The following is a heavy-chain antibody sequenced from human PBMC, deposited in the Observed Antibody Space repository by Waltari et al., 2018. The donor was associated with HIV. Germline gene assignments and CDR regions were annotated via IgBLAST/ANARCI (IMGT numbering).Heavy chain of an antibody. J-gene: IGHJ5*02. CDR3: APSNNDCSGGSCHDWFDP. D-gene: IGHD2-15*01. V-gene: IGHV2-5*01. CDR2: IYWNDDK. CDR1: GFSLSTSGVG. Sequence: QITLKESGPTLVKPTQTLTLTCTFSGFSLSTSGVGVGWTRQPPGKALEWLALIYWNDDKRYSPSLKSRLTITNDTAKNQEVLTMTNMDPVDTATYYCAPSNNDCSGGSCHDWFDPWGQGTLVTVSS.